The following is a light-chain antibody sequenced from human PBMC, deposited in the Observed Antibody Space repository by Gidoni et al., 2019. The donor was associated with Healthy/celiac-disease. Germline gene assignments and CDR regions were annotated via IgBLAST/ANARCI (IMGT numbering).Light chain of an antibody. CDR1: QSVSSN. CDR3: QQYNNWPPLT. CDR2: GAS. J-gene: IGKJ4*01. V-gene: IGKV3-15*01. Sequence: EIAMTQSTATLSVSPGERATLSCRASQSVSSNLVWYQQKPGQAPRLLIYGASTRATGIPARFSGSGSGTEFTLTISSLQSEDFAVYYCQQYNNWPPLTFGGGTKVEIK.